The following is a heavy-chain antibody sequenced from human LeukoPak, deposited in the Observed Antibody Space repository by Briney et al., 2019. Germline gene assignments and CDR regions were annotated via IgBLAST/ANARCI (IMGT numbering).Heavy chain of an antibody. V-gene: IGHV5-51*01. Sequence: GESLKISCKGSGYNFATDWIGWVRQMPGKGLEWMGIIFPDDSDIRYNPSFQGQVTISVDKSISTAYLQWRSLKASDTAMYYCARRSGWSSETYYFDYWGQGTLVTVSS. CDR1: GYNFATDW. CDR2: IFPDDSDI. D-gene: IGHD6-19*01. CDR3: ARRSGWSSETYYFDY. J-gene: IGHJ4*02.